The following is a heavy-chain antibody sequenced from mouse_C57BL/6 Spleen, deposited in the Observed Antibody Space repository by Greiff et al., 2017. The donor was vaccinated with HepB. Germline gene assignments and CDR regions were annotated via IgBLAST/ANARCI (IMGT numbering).Heavy chain of an antibody. V-gene: IGHV1-62-2*01. D-gene: IGHD1-1*01. CDR1: GYIFTEYT. J-gene: IGHJ1*03. CDR2: FYPGSGSI. CDR3: ARHAQIYYYGSSYGYFDV. Sequence: QVQLQQSGAELVKPGASVKLSCKASGYIFTEYTIHWVKQRSGQGLEWIGWFYPGSGSIKYNEKFKDKATLTADKSSSTVYMELSRLTSEDSAVYFCARHAQIYYYGSSYGYFDVWGTGTTVTVSS.